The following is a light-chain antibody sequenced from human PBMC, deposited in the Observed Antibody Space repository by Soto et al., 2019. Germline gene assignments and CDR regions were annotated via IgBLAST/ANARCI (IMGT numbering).Light chain of an antibody. CDR3: VAWDDSLNGHVV. CDR2: GNN. V-gene: IGLV1-44*01. J-gene: IGLJ2*01. CDR1: NSNIGTNH. Sequence: QSVLTQPPSASGTPGQRVAISCSGGNSNIGTNHVNWYQQLPGTAPKLLLYGNNQRPSGVPDRFSGSRSGTSASLAISGLQSEDEADYYCVAWDDSLNGHVVFGGGTKVTVL.